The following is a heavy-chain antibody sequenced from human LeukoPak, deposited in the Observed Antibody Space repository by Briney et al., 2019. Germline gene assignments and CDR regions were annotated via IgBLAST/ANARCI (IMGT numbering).Heavy chain of an antibody. CDR3: AKSGSSGLDY. D-gene: IGHD6-19*01. CDR2: IKQDGSEK. Sequence: GGSLRLFCAAAGFTFSDYWMSWVCQPPGKGLEWVANIKQDGSEKYYVDSVKGRCTISRDNAKNSLYLQMNSLRVEDTAVYYCAKSGSSGLDYWGQGTLVTVSS. J-gene: IGHJ4*02. V-gene: IGHV3-7*01. CDR1: GFTFSDYW.